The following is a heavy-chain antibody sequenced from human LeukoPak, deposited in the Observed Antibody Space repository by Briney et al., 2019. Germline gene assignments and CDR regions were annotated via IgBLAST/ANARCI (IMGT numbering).Heavy chain of an antibody. Sequence: SVKVSCKASGYTFTGYYMHWVRQAPGQGLEWMGWINPNSGGTNYAQKFKGRVTMTRDTSISTAYMELSRLRSDDTAVYYCARAYERQLANNWFDPWGQGTLATVSS. V-gene: IGHV1-2*02. CDR1: GYTFTGYY. CDR3: ARAYERQLANNWFDP. J-gene: IGHJ5*02. CDR2: INPNSGGT. D-gene: IGHD6-13*01.